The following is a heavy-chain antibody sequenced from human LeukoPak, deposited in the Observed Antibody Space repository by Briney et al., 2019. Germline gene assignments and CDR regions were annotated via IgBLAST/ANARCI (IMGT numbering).Heavy chain of an antibody. D-gene: IGHD3-10*01. V-gene: IGHV3-30-3*01. CDR3: ARSYYYGSGSYVNWFDP. CDR2: IPYDGSNK. CDR1: GFTFSSYA. Sequence: GGSLRLSCAASGFTFSSYAMHWVRQAPGKGLEWVAVIPYDGSNKYYADSVKGRFTISRDKSKNTLYLQMNSLRAEDTAVYYCARSYYYGSGSYVNWFDPWGQGTLVTVSS. J-gene: IGHJ5*02.